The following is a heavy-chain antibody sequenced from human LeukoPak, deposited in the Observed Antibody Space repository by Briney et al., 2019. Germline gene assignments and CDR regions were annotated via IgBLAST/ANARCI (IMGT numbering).Heavy chain of an antibody. CDR3: ARDREYYYGSGLRGH. D-gene: IGHD3-10*01. CDR1: GYTFTSYG. Sequence: GASVKASCKASGYTFTSYGISWVRQAPGQGLEWMGWISAYNGNTNYAQKLQGRVTMTTDTSTSTAYMELRSLRSDDTAVYYCARDREYYYGSGLRGHWGQGTLVTVSS. CDR2: ISAYNGNT. J-gene: IGHJ4*02. V-gene: IGHV1-18*01.